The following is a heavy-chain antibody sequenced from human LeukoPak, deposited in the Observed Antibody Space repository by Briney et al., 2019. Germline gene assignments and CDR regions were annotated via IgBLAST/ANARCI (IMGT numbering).Heavy chain of an antibody. D-gene: IGHD1-1*01. CDR2: INHRGTT. J-gene: IGHJ4*02. CDR1: GGSFSDYY. CDR3: ARLTTIVYYFDY. Sequence: SDTLSLTCAVYGGSFSDYYWSWIRQPPGKGLEWIGEINHRGTTNYNPSLKSRVTISVDTSKNQFSLKLKSVTAADTAVYYCARLTTIVYYFDYWGQGTLVTVSS. V-gene: IGHV4-34*01.